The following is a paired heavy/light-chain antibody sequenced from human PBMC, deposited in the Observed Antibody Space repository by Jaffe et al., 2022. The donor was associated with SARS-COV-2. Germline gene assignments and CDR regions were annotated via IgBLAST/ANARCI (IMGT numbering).Light chain of an antibody. J-gene: IGLJ2*01. Sequence: QSALTQPPSASGSPGQSVTISCTGTSSDVGTYNYVSWYQQHPGKAPKLMIYEVSKRPSGVPDRFSGSKSGNTASLTVSGLQAEDEADYYCSSYAGSNNFGFGGGTKLTVL. CDR3: SSYAGSNNFG. CDR1: SSDVGTYNY. CDR2: EVS. V-gene: IGLV2-8*01.
Heavy chain of an antibody. V-gene: IGHV3-53*01. J-gene: IGHJ6*02. Sequence: EVQLVESGGGLIQPGGSLRLSCAASGFTVSSNYMSWVRQAPGKGLECVSVIYSGGSTYYADSVKGRFTISRDNSKNTLYLQMNSLRAEDTAVYYCATTRYYDFWSGTSHYGMDVWGQGTTVTVSS. D-gene: IGHD3-3*01. CDR1: GFTVSSNY. CDR2: IYSGGST. CDR3: ATTRYYDFWSGTSHYGMDV.